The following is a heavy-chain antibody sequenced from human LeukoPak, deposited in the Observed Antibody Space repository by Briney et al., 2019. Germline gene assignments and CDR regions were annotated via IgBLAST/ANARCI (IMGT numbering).Heavy chain of an antibody. V-gene: IGHV1-69*05. CDR2: IIPIFGTA. Sequence: ASVKVSCKASGGTFSSYAISWVRQAPGQGLERMGRIIPIFGTANYAQKFQGRVTITTDESTSTAYMELSSLRSEDTAVYYCARDRDSSGYPEYFQHWGQGTLVTVSS. J-gene: IGHJ1*01. CDR1: GGTFSSYA. CDR3: ARDRDSSGYPEYFQH. D-gene: IGHD3-22*01.